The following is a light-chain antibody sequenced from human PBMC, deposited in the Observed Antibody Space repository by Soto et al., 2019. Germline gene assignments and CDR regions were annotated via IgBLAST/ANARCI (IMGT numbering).Light chain of an antibody. V-gene: IGLV1-40*01. CDR1: SSNIGAGYD. CDR3: QSYDSSLSV. J-gene: IGLJ1*01. Sequence: QSVLTQPPSVSGAPGQRVTISCTGSSSNIGAGYDVHWYQQLPGTAPKLLIYGNNFRPSGVTDRFSGSKSGTSASLAITGLQAEDEADYSCQSYDSSLSVFGTGTKLTVL. CDR2: GNN.